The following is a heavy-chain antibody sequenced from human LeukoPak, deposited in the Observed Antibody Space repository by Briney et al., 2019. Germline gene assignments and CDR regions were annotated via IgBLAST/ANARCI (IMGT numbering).Heavy chain of an antibody. CDR1: GGSISSYY. D-gene: IGHD1-7*01. J-gene: IGHJ6*03. CDR3: ARGGRITGTTRYYYYMDV. Sequence: SETLSLTCTVSGGSISSYYWSWIRQPPGKGLEWIGYIYYSGSTNYNPSLKSRVTTSVDTSKNQFSLKLSSVTAADTAVYYCARGGRITGTTRYYYYMDVWGKGTTVTVSS. V-gene: IGHV4-59*01. CDR2: IYYSGST.